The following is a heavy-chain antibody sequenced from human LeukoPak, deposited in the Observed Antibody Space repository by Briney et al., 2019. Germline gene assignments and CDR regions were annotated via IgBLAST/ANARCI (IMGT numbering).Heavy chain of an antibody. CDR1: GFTFSSYS. Sequence: GGSLRLSCAASGFTFSSYSMHWVRQAPGKGLEWVSGISTTSNTIYYADSVKGRFTISRDNAKNSLYLQMNSVRAEDTAVYYCARGDSSGYFYFDFWGQGILVTVSS. V-gene: IGHV3-48*04. CDR3: ARGDSSGYFYFDF. D-gene: IGHD3-22*01. J-gene: IGHJ4*02. CDR2: ISTTSNTI.